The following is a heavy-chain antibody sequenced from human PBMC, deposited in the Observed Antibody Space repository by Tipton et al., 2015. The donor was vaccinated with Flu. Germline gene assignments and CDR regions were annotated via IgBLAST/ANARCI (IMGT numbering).Heavy chain of an antibody. CDR1: GASISSRSYY. CDR3: AREKDSSGSEYFQH. Sequence: TRSLTCTVSGASISSRSYYWGWIRQPPGKGLEWIGCIYSSGSTYYNPSLKSRVTISLDTSKNQFSLKLSSVTAADTAVYYCAREKDSSGSEYFQHWGQGTLVTVSS. D-gene: IGHD6-19*01. CDR2: IYSSGST. J-gene: IGHJ1*01. V-gene: IGHV4-39*07.